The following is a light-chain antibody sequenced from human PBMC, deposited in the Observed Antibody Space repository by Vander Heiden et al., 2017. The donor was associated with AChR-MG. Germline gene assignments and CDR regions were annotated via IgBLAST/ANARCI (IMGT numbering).Light chain of an antibody. CDR1: QSISSY. CDR3: QQSYGTPGT. CDR2: AAS. Sequence: DIQMTQSPSSLSASVGDRVTITCRASQSISSYLNWYQQKPGKAPKLLIYAASSLQSGVPSRFSGSGSGTDFTLTISSLQPEDFATYYCQQSYGTPGTFGHRTKVDI. J-gene: IGKJ3*01. V-gene: IGKV1-39*01.